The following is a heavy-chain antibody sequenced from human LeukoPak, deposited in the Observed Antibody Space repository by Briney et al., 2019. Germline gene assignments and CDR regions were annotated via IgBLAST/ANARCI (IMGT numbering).Heavy chain of an antibody. J-gene: IGHJ4*02. D-gene: IGHD1-14*01. CDR2: VYSGGSR. Sequence: SGGSLRLSCAASGFNVSSNHMSWVRQAPGKGLEWVSVVYSGGSRYYADSVSGRFTISRDNSKNTLYLQMNSLRAEDTAVYYCARLTGNHFDYWGQGTLVTVSS. CDR1: GFNVSSNH. CDR3: ARLTGNHFDY. V-gene: IGHV3-66*04.